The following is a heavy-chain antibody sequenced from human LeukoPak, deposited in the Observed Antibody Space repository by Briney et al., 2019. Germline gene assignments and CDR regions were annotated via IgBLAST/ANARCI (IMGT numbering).Heavy chain of an antibody. CDR3: ARDGTAAGLYFDL. D-gene: IGHD6-13*01. V-gene: IGHV3-7*01. Sequence: TGGSLRLSCEVSGFTFTDYWMSWVRQAPGEGPQWVASIRQDGGEKAYVDSVKGRFTISRDNTKNSLSLQLNGLRAEDTAVYYCARDGTAAGLYFDLWGQGTLVTVSS. CDR2: IRQDGGEK. J-gene: IGHJ4*01. CDR1: GFTFTDYW.